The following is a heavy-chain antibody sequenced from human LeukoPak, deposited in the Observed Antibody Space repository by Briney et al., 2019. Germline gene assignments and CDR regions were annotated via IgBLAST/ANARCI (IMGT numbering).Heavy chain of an antibody. J-gene: IGHJ6*02. CDR3: AREGTTVTTFCYYYGMDV. Sequence: GGSLRFSCAASGFTFSSYAMHWVRQAPGKGLEWVAVISYDGSNKYYADSVKGRFTISRDNSKNTLYLQMNSLRAEDTAVYYCAREGTTVTTFCYYYGMDVWGQGTTVTVSS. CDR1: GFTFSSYA. D-gene: IGHD4-17*01. CDR2: ISYDGSNK. V-gene: IGHV3-30-3*01.